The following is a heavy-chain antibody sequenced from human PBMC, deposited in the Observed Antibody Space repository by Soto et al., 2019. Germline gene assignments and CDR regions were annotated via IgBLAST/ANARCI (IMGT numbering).Heavy chain of an antibody. J-gene: IGHJ4*02. CDR3: ARDRYYYDSSGYYDY. CDR1: GFTFSSYA. D-gene: IGHD3-22*01. Sequence: PGGSLRLSCAASGFTFSSYAMHWVRQAPGKGLEWVAVISYDGSNKYYADSVKGRFTISRDNSKNTLYLQMNSLRAEDTAVYYYARDRYYYDSSGYYDYWGQGTLVTVSS. CDR2: ISYDGSNK. V-gene: IGHV3-30-3*01.